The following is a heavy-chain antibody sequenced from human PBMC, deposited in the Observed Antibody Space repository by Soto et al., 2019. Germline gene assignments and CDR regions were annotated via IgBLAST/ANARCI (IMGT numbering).Heavy chain of an antibody. Sequence: SVKVSCKASGGTFSSYAISWVRQAPGQGLEWMGGIIPIFGTANYAQKLQGRVTITADESTSTAYMELSSLRSEDTAVYYCARDSSGYYPGSYYYYGMDVWGQGTTVTVSS. V-gene: IGHV1-69*13. J-gene: IGHJ6*02. CDR3: ARDSSGYYPGSYYYYGMDV. D-gene: IGHD3-22*01. CDR1: GGTFSSYA. CDR2: IIPIFGTA.